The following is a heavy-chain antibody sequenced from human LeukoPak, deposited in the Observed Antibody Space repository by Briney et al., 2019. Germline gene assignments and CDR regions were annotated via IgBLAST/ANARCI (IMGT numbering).Heavy chain of an antibody. CDR1: GFTFSSYG. CDR3: AKEKRGRYDFWSGYSLYYYYYMDV. J-gene: IGHJ6*03. D-gene: IGHD3-3*01. CDR2: IWYDGSNK. Sequence: PGGSLKLSCAASGFTFSSYGMHWVRQAPGKGLEWVAVIWYDGSNKYYADSVKGRFTISRDNSKNTLYLQMNSLRAEDTAVYYCAKEKRGRYDFWSGYSLYYYYYMDVWGKGTTVTVSS. V-gene: IGHV3-33*06.